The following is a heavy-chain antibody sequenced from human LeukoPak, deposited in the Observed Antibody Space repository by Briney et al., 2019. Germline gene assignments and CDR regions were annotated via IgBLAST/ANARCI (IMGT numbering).Heavy chain of an antibody. D-gene: IGHD5-24*01. CDR1: GYTFDNYH. Sequence: ASVKVSCKASGYTFDNYHINWVRQATGQGLEWMGWINPNNAKPGYAQANYAEKFQGRVTMTRDTSISTAYMELSRLRSDDTAVYYCASKRHWYFDLWGRGTLVTVSS. V-gene: IGHV1-8*01. CDR2: INPNNAKP. CDR3: ASKRHWYFDL. J-gene: IGHJ2*01.